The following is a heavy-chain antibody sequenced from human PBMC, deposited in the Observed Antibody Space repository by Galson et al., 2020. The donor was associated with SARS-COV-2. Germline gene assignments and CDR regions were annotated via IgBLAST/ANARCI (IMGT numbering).Heavy chain of an antibody. CDR2: ISSSGSTI. Sequence: GESLKISCAASGFTFSDYYMSWIRQAPGKGLEWVSYISSSGSTIYYANSVKCRFTIPRDNAKNSLYLQMNSLRAEDTAVCYCARGLVGSSYYYGMDVWGQGTTVTVSS. CDR3: ARGLVGSSYYYGMDV. J-gene: IGHJ6*02. D-gene: IGHD3-16*01. V-gene: IGHV3-11*01. CDR1: GFTFSDYY.